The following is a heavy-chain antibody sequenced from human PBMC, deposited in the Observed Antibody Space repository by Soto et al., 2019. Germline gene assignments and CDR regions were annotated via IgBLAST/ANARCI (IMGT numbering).Heavy chain of an antibody. CDR1: GFTFSSYG. V-gene: IGHV3-30*18. Sequence: GGSLRLSCAASGFTFSSYGMHWVRQAPGKGLEWVAVISYDGSNKYYADSVKGRFTISRDNSKNTLYLQMNSLRAEDTAVYYCAKLDERAATFDYWGQGTLVTVSS. CDR2: ISYDGSNK. D-gene: IGHD2-15*01. J-gene: IGHJ4*02. CDR3: AKLDERAATFDY.